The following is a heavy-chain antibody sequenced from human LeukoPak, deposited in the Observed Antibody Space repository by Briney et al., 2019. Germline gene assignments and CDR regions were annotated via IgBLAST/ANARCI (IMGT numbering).Heavy chain of an antibody. D-gene: IGHD4-11*01. Sequence: GGPLRLSCAASGFTFSSYWMHWVRQAPGKGLVLVSRINTDGSSTSYADSVKGRFTISRDNAKNTLYLQMNSLRAEDTAVYYCARDTVTNNWFDPWGQGTLVTVSS. J-gene: IGHJ5*02. CDR3: ARDTVTNNWFDP. CDR1: GFTFSSYW. V-gene: IGHV3-74*01. CDR2: INTDGSST.